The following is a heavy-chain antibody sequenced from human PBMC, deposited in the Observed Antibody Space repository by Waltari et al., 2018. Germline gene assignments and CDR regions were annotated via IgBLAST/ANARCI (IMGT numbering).Heavy chain of an antibody. D-gene: IGHD3-3*01. CDR3: VRGMRGYDY. CDR2: IRSKTYGETR. V-gene: IGHV3-49*04. Sequence: EVQVVESGGDLVQPGQSMRLPCTTSGFTFGDSGLSWVRQAPGKGLEWVSIIRSKTYGETREYAASVKGRFSISRDDSKRIVYLEMNSLQSEDTAIYFCVRGMRGYDYWGQGTRVTVSS. CDR1: GFTFGDSG. J-gene: IGHJ4*02.